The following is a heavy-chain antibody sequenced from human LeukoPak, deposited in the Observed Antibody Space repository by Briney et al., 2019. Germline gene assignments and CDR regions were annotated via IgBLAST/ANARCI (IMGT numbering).Heavy chain of an antibody. Sequence: GGSLRLSCAASGFRFSDHWMTWVRQAPGKGLEWVANIIQDGSAKYYADSVEGRFTISRDNAKSSLDLQMNSLRTEDTAVYYCARDGGRREDHWGQGTLVTVSS. CDR1: GFRFSDHW. CDR3: ARDGGRREDH. D-gene: IGHD3-16*01. J-gene: IGHJ4*02. V-gene: IGHV3-7*01. CDR2: IIQDGSAK.